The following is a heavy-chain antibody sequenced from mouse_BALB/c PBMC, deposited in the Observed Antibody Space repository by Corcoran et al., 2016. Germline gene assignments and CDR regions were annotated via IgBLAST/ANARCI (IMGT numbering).Heavy chain of an antibody. J-gene: IGHJ4*01. CDR3: ARSRDGYEGY. CDR2: INTYTGEP. Sequence: QIQLVQSGPELKKPGETVKISCKASGYTFTNYGMNWVKQAPGKGLKWMGWINTYTGEPTYADDFKGRFAFSLETSASTAYLQINNLKNEDMATYFCARSRDGYEGYWGQGTSVTVSS. D-gene: IGHD1-2*01. V-gene: IGHV9-1*02. CDR1: GYTFTNYG.